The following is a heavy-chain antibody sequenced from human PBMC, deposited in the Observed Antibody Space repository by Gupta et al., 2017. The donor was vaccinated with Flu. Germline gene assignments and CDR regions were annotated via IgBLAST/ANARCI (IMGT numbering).Heavy chain of an antibody. V-gene: IGHV3-30*18. CDR3: AKDLKWNFNNFGMNV. Sequence: QEQVVESGGGVVQPGGSLRLSCAAFGFSCRNYGMHWVRQAPGRGMGCGAVTSYDGSNKYYADSVKGRFTISKDNSNDTLYLQMNSLRTEDTAFYYCAKDLKWNFNNFGMNVWGQGTTVTVSS. CDR2: TSYDGSNK. CDR1: GFSCRNYG. D-gene: IGHD2-15*01. J-gene: IGHJ6*02.